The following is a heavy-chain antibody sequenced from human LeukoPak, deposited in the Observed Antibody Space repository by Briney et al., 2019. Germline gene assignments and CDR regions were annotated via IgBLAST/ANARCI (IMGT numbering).Heavy chain of an antibody. CDR3: ARGGAAAGNYYYYYGMDV. V-gene: IGHV1-69*04. CDR2: IIPIFGIA. CDR1: GGTFSSYA. J-gene: IGHJ6*02. Sequence: GASVKVSCEASGGTFSSYAISWVRQAPGQGIEWMGRIIPIFGIANYAQKFQGRVTITADKSTSTAYMELSSLRSEDTAVYYCARGGAAAGNYYYYYGMDVWGQGTTVTVSS. D-gene: IGHD6-13*01.